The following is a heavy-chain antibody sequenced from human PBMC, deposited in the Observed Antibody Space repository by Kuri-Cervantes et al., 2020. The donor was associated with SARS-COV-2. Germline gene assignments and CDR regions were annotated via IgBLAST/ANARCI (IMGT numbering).Heavy chain of an antibody. CDR2: ISSSSSYT. Sequence: SLKISCAASGSTFSDYYMSWIRQAPGKGLEWVSYISSSSSYTNYADSVKGRFTISRDNAKNSLYLQMNSLRAEDTAVYYCARDLNGGSDYWGQGTLVTVSS. CDR1: GSTFSDYY. J-gene: IGHJ4*02. D-gene: IGHD3-10*01. V-gene: IGHV3-11*05. CDR3: ARDLNGGSDY.